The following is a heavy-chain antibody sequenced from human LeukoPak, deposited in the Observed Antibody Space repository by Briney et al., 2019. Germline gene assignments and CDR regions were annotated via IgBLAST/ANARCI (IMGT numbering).Heavy chain of an antibody. CDR1: GFTFSSYA. Sequence: TGTSLRVYCAASGFTFSSYAMHWVRQAPGKGLEWVAVISYDGSNGYYADSVKGRFTISRDNSKNTLYLQMNSLRAEDTAVYYCASLVRGYNHFDYWGQGTLVTVSS. J-gene: IGHJ4*02. V-gene: IGHV3-30-3*01. CDR2: ISYDGSNG. D-gene: IGHD5-24*01. CDR3: ASLVRGYNHFDY.